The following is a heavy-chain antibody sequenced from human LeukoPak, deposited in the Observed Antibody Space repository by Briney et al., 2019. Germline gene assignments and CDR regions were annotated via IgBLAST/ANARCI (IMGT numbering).Heavy chain of an antibody. CDR1: GFTFSSYW. CDR3: ASNDYVDYFDY. J-gene: IGHJ4*02. V-gene: IGHV3-7*01. CDR2: IKQDGSEK. Sequence: GGSLRLSCAASGFTFSSYWMSWVRQAPGKGREGVANIKQDGSEKYYVDSVKGRFTISRDNAKNSLYLQMNSLRAEDTAVYYCASNDYVDYFDYWGQGTLVTVSS. D-gene: IGHD4-17*01.